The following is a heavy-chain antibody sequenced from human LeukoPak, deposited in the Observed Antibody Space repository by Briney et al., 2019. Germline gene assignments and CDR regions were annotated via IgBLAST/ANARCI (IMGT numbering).Heavy chain of an antibody. CDR1: GGSISSSFYY. V-gene: IGHV4-61*01. D-gene: IGHD3-10*01. CDR2: IYYSGIT. CDR3: AREYFSGSGSYEKWFDP. J-gene: IGHJ5*02. Sequence: SETLSLTCTVSGGSISSSFYYWGWIRQPPGKGLEWIGYIYYSGITNYNPSLKSRVTISVDTSKNQFSLKLSSVTAADTALYYCAREYFSGSGSYEKWFDPWGQGTLVTVSS.